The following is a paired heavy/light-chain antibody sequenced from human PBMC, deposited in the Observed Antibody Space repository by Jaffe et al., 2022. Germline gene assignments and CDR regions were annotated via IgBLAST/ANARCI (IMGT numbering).Heavy chain of an antibody. CDR2: INSDGSST. V-gene: IGHV3-74*01. J-gene: IGHJ3*02. CDR1: GFTFSSYW. D-gene: IGHD2-2*01. CDR3: ARRQVPAATRGAFDI. Sequence: EVQLVESGGGLVQPGGSLRLSCAASGFTFSSYWMNWVRQAPGKGLVWVSRINSDGSSTSYADSVKGRFTISRDNAKNTLYLQMNSLRDEDTAVYYCARRQVPAATRGAFDIWGQGTMVTVSS.
Light chain of an antibody. CDR2: DAS. CDR3: QQYDNLPRYT. V-gene: IGKV1-33*01. CDR1: QDISKY. Sequence: DIQMTQSPSSLSASVGDRVTITCQASQDISKYLNWYQQKPGKAPKLLIYDASNLETGVPSRFSGSGSGTDFTFTISSLQPEDIATYYCQQYDNLPRYTFGQGTKLEIK. J-gene: IGKJ2*01.